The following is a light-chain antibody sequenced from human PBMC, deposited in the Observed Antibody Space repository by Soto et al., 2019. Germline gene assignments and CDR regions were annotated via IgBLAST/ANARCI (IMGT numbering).Light chain of an antibody. Sequence: EIVLTQSPATLSLSPGERATLSCRASQSVSSYLAWYQQKPGQAPRLLIYDASNRATGIPARFSGSGSGTDFTLTISSVEPEEFAVYYCQQRGNWPSLTFGGGTKVEIK. J-gene: IGKJ4*01. CDR2: DAS. CDR3: QQRGNWPSLT. V-gene: IGKV3-11*01. CDR1: QSVSSY.